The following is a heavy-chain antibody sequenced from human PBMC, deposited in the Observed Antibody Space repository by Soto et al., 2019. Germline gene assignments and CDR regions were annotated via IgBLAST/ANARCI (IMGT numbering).Heavy chain of an antibody. CDR1: GYTFTSYA. J-gene: IGHJ4*02. D-gene: IGHD3-10*01. CDR2: INAGNGNT. CDR3: ARVITMVRGVTTAPDY. Sequence: ASVKVSCKASGYTFTSYAMHWVRQAPGQRLEWMGWINAGNGNTKYSQKFQGRVTITRDTSASTAYMELSSLRSEDTAVYYCARVITMVRGVTTAPDYWGQGTLVTVSS. V-gene: IGHV1-3*01.